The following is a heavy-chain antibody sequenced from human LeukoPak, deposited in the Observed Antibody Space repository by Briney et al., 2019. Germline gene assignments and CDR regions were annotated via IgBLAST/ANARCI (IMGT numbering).Heavy chain of an antibody. CDR1: GYTFTGCY. CDR3: ARDRLSYYYGSGQDNWFDA. CDR2: INPNSGGT. V-gene: IGHV1-2*02. J-gene: IGHJ5*02. Sequence: ASVKVSCKASGYTFTGCYLHWVRQAPGQGLEWMGWINPNSGGTNYAQKFQGRVTMTRDTSISTAYMELSRLRSDDTAVYYCARDRLSYYYGSGQDNWFDAWGQGTLVTVSS. D-gene: IGHD3-10*01.